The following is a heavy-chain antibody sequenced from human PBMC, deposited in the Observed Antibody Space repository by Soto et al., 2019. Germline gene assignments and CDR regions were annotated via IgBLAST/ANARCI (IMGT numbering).Heavy chain of an antibody. CDR2: INPSGGST. D-gene: IGHD2-15*01. Sequence: GASVKVSCKASGYTLTSYYMHWVRQAPGQGLEWMGIINPSGGSTSYAQKFQGRVTMTRDTSTSTVYMELSSLRSEDTAVYYCARDLVNVVVVAPILDVWGKGTTVTVSS. CDR1: GYTLTSYY. V-gene: IGHV1-46*03. J-gene: IGHJ6*04. CDR3: ARDLVNVVVVAPILDV.